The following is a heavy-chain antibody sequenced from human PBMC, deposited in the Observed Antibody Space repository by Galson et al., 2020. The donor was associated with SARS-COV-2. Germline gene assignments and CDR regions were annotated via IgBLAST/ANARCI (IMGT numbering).Heavy chain of an antibody. D-gene: IGHD3-10*01. CDR1: GDSVSSNSAA. J-gene: IGHJ5*02. Sequence: SQTLSLTCAISGDSVSSNSAAWNWIRQSPSRGLEWLGRTYYRSKWYNDYAVSVKSRITINPDTSKNQFSLQLNSVTPEDTAVYYCARTDYYGSGSIVWFDPWGQGTLVTVSS. CDR2: TYYRSKWYN. V-gene: IGHV6-1*01. CDR3: ARTDYYGSGSIVWFDP.